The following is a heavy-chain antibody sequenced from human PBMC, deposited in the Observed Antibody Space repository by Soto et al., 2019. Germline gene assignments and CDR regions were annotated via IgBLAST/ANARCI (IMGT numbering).Heavy chain of an antibody. CDR1: GFTFSSYG. V-gene: IGHV3-33*05. Sequence: PGGSVRHSCAASGFTFSSYGMHWVSQAPGKGLEWVAVISYDGSNKYYADSVKGRFTISRDNSKNTLYLQMNSLRAEDTAVYYCAKHVAVAGHDAFDIWGQGTMVTVSS. CDR2: ISYDGSNK. J-gene: IGHJ3*02. D-gene: IGHD6-19*01. CDR3: AKHVAVAGHDAFDI.